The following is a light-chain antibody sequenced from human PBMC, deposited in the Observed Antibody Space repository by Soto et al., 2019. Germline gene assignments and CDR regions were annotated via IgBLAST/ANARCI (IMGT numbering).Light chain of an antibody. CDR1: SSNIGAGYD. J-gene: IGLJ2*01. CDR3: QSYDSSLSVSV. Sequence: QTVVTQPPSVSGAPGQRVTISCTGSSSNIGAGYDVHWYQQLPGTAPKLLIYGNINRPSGVPDRFSGSKSGTSASLAITGLQAEDEADYYCQSYDSSLSVSVFGGGTQLTVL. CDR2: GNI. V-gene: IGLV1-40*01.